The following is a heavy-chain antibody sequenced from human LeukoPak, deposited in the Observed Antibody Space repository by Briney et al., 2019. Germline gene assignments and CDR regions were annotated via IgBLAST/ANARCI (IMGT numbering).Heavy chain of an antibody. D-gene: IGHD1-7*01. V-gene: IGHV4-59*01. CDR1: GGSISSYY. CDR3: ATSKGGYNWNYGAFDI. CDR2: IYYSGST. J-gene: IGHJ3*02. Sequence: SETLSLTCTVSGGSISSYYWSWIRQPPGKGLEWIGYIYYSGSTNYNPSLKSRVTISVDTSKNQFSLKLSSVTAADTAEYYCATSKGGYNWNYGAFDIWGQGTMVTVSS.